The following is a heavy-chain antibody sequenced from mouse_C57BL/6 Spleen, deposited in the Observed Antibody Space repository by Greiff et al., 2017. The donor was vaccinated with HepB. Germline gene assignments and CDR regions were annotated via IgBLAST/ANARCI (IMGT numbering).Heavy chain of an antibody. Sequence: VQLQESGPGLVQPSQSLSITCTVSGFSLTSYGVHWVRQSPGKGLEWLGVIWSGGSTDYNAAFISRLSISKDNSKSQVFFKMNSLQADDTAIYYCARPYGYDGYFDVWGTGTTVTVSS. J-gene: IGHJ1*03. CDR3: ARPYGYDGYFDV. V-gene: IGHV2-2*01. D-gene: IGHD2-2*01. CDR1: GFSLTSYG. CDR2: IWSGGST.